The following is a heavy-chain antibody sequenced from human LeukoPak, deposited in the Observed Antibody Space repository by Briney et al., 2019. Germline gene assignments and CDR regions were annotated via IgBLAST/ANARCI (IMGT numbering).Heavy chain of an antibody. CDR3: ARGYYDSSGFV. Sequence: SVKVSCKASGYTFTGYYMHWVRQAPGQGLEWMGGIIPIFGTANYAQKFQGRVTITTDESTSTAYMELSSLRSEDTAVYYCARGYYDSSGFVWGQGTLVTVSS. V-gene: IGHV1-69*05. J-gene: IGHJ4*02. D-gene: IGHD3-22*01. CDR2: IIPIFGTA. CDR1: GYTFTGYY.